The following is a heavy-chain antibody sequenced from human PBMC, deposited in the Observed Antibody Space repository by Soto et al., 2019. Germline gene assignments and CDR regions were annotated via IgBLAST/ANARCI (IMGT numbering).Heavy chain of an antibody. CDR3: ARASWYSSSWYNWFDP. V-gene: IGHV1-18*01. CDR2: ISAYNGNT. D-gene: IGHD6-13*01. J-gene: IGHJ5*02. Sequence: ASVKVSFKASGYTFTSYGISWVRQAPGQGLEWMGWISAYNGNTNYAQKLQGRVTMTTDTSTSTAYMELRSLRSDDTAVYYCARASWYSSSWYNWFDPWGQGTLVTVSS. CDR1: GYTFTSYG.